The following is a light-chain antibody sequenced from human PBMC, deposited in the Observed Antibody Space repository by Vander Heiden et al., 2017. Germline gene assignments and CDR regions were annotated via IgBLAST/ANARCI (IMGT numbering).Light chain of an antibody. V-gene: IGLV3-21*03. J-gene: IGLJ3*02. CDR1: NIGTKS. CDR2: DDS. Sequence: SHVLTQPPSVSVAPGKTPRISCGGNNIGTKSVHWYQQHPGQAPVLVVYDDSDRPSGIPERFSGSNSGTTATLTISRVEVGHEADYYCQVWDSTTDQAVFGGGTKLTVL. CDR3: QVWDSTTDQAV.